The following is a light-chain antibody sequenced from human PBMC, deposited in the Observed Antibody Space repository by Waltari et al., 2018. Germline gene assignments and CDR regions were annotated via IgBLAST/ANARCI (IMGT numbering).Light chain of an antibody. CDR2: DDS. CDR1: DIGSKS. J-gene: IGLJ2*01. Sequence: SYVLTQPPSVSVAPGKTARITCGGKDIGSKSVHWYQQKPGQAPVLVVYDDSERPSGIPERFSGSKSGDTATMTISRVEAGDEADYYCQVYYPNSDHVVFGGGTKLTVL. V-gene: IGLV3-21*03. CDR3: QVYYPNSDHVV.